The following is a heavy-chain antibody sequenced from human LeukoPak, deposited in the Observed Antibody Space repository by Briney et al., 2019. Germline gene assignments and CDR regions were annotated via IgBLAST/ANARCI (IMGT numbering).Heavy chain of an antibody. D-gene: IGHD1-1*01. CDR2: ISGSGGKT. Sequence: GGSLRLSCAASGFTFTNYAMSWVRQAPGKGLEWVSGISGSGGKTYYADSVKGRFTISRDNSKSTLYLQMNSLRAEDTAIYYCAKDPVHDAGTWWFGPWGQGTLVTVSS. V-gene: IGHV3-23*01. CDR3: AKDPVHDAGTWWFGP. CDR1: GFTFTNYA. J-gene: IGHJ5*02.